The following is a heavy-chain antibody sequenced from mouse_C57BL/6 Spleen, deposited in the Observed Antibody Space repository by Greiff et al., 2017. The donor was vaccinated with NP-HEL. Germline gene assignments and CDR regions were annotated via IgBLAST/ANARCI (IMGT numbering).Heavy chain of an antibody. D-gene: IGHD2-5*01. V-gene: IGHV14-2*01. J-gene: IGHJ4*01. CDR3: ARTSDYSNYGDAMDY. CDR1: GFNIKDYY. CDR2: IDPEDGET. Sequence: VQLQQSGAELVKPGASVKLSCTASGFNIKDYYMNWVKQRTEQGLEWIGRIDPEDGETKSAPKFQGKATITADTSSNNAYLQLSSLTSDDTAVYYGARTSDYSNYGDAMDYWGQGTSVTVSS.